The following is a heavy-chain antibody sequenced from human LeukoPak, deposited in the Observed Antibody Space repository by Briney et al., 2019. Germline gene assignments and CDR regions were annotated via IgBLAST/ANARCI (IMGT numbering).Heavy chain of an antibody. J-gene: IGHJ4*02. CDR1: GFTFSSYS. CDR2: ISSSSSTI. D-gene: IGHD3-22*01. Sequence: GGSLRLSCAASGFTFSSYSMNWVRQAPGKGLEWVSYISSSSSTIYYADSVKGRFTISRDNAKNSLYLQMNSLRAEDTAVYYCARPYYYDSSGYYFPYWGQGTLVTVSS. CDR3: ARPYYYDSSGYYFPY. V-gene: IGHV3-48*01.